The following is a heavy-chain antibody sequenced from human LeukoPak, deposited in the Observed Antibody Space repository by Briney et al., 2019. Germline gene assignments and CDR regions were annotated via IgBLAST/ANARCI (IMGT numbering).Heavy chain of an antibody. J-gene: IGHJ4*02. CDR2: IKQDGSEK. CDR3: TTVSGLYGDYSIEQDY. D-gene: IGHD4-17*01. V-gene: IGHV3-7*03. Sequence: GGSLRLSCAASGFTFSNYWMSWVRQAPGKGLEWVANIKQDGSEKYYVDSMKGRFGISRDNAKNSLFLQMNSLRAEDTAVYYCTTVSGLYGDYSIEQDYWGQGTLVTVSS. CDR1: GFTFSNYW.